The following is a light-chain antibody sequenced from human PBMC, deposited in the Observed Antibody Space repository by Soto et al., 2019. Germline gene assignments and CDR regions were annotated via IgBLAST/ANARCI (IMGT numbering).Light chain of an antibody. CDR2: NNN. CDR3: AVWDDSLNGLV. J-gene: IGLJ2*01. CDR1: SSNIGTKN. Sequence: QSVLTQSPSASGTPGQRVTISCSGSSSNIGTKNVNWYQHLPGTAPKVLIYNNNQRPSGVPDRFSGSKSGTSASLAISGLQSDDEADYYCAVWDDSLNGLVFGGGTKVTVL. V-gene: IGLV1-44*01.